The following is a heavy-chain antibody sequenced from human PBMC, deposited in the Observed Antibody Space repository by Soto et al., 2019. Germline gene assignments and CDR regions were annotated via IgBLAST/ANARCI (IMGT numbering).Heavy chain of an antibody. Sequence: QVQLQESGPGLVKPSGTLSITCNVSGDSISSSHWWSWVRQAPGKGLEWMGEILHSGRTNDYPSLKIRVYISVDMSKDQVFLNLTSVTAADTAIFFCACWKWDDDLRGFDYWGQGILVTVSS. CDR1: GDSISSSHW. V-gene: IGHV4-4*02. D-gene: IGHD1-26*01. J-gene: IGHJ4*02. CDR2: ILHSGRT. CDR3: ACWKWDDDLRGFDY.